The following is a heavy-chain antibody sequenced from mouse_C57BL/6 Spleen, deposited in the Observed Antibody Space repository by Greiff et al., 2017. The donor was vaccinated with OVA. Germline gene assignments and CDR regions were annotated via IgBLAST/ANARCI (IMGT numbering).Heavy chain of an antibody. D-gene: IGHD1-1*01. CDR2: INYDGSST. Sequence: EVQLVESEGGLVQPGSSMKLSCTASGFTFSDYYMAWVRQVPEKGLEWVANINYDGSSTYYLDSLKSRFIISRDNAKNILYLQMSSLKSEDTATYYGARATTVVAFDDWGKGTTLTVAS. CDR1: GFTFSDYY. J-gene: IGHJ2*01. CDR3: ARATTVVAFDD. V-gene: IGHV5-16*01.